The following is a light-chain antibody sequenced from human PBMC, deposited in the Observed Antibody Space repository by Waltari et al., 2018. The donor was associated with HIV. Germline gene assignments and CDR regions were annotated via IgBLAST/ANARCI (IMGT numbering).Light chain of an antibody. CDR3: SSYAGSNNVV. V-gene: IGLV2-8*01. CDR1: RSAVGGYNY. CDR2: EVS. J-gene: IGLJ2*01. Sequence: QSALTQPPSASGSPGQSVTLSCTGTRSAVGGYNYVSWYQQPPGKAPKLMIYEVSKRPSGVPDRFSGSKSGNTASLTVSGLQAEDEADYYCSSYAGSNNVVFGGGTKLTVL.